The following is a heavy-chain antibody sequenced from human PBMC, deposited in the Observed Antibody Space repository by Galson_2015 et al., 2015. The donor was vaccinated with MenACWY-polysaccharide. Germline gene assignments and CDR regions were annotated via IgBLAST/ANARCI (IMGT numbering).Heavy chain of an antibody. J-gene: IGHJ4*02. Sequence: SLRLCCAASGFTFSNFEMNWVRQAPGKGLEWGSYISSSGSSTYYPDSVKGRFTISRDNAKNSLYLQMNNLRAEDTAVYYCARDPYNYGYLGDYWGQGTLVTVSS. CDR3: ARDPYNYGYLGDY. V-gene: IGHV3-48*03. CDR2: ISSSGSST. D-gene: IGHD5-18*01. CDR1: GFTFSNFE.